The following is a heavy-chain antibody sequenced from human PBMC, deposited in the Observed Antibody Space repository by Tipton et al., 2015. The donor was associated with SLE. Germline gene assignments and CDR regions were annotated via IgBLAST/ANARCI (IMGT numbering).Heavy chain of an antibody. CDR3: ARGGGIRFLEWDYYYMDG. J-gene: IGHJ6*03. CDR1: GGPISSYY. V-gene: IGHV4-59*01. Sequence: TLSLTCTVSGGPISSYYWSWIRQPPGKGLEWIGYIYYSGSTNYNPSLKSRVTISVDTSKNQFSLKLSSVTAADTAVYYCARGGGIRFLEWDYYYMDGWGKGTTVTVSS. D-gene: IGHD3-3*01. CDR2: IYYSGST.